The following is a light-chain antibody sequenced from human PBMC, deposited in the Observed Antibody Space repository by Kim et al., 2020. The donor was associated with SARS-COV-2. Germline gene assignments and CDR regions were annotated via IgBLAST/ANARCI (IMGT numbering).Light chain of an antibody. V-gene: IGKV3-20*01. Sequence: LCLSPGERATLSCRASQTVSGSYLAWYHQKPGQAPRLLIYGTSTRATGVPDRFSGSGSGTDFTLTISRLEPEDFAVYYCQQYGSSFGGGTKVDIK. CDR2: GTS. J-gene: IGKJ4*01. CDR3: QQYGSS. CDR1: QTVSGSY.